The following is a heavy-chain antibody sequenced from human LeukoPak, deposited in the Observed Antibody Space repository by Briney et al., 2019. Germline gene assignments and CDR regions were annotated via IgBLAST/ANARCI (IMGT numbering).Heavy chain of an antibody. CDR2: ISPYNDNT. V-gene: IGHV1-18*01. J-gene: IGHJ5*02. Sequence: ASVKVSCKASGYTFISYSISWVRQAPGQGLEWMGWISPYNDNTDYAEKFRGRVTMTTDTATTTIYMELTSLRSDDTAVYYCAKEAEPRGSFRYYNHWGQGTLVTVSS. CDR1: GYTFISYS. D-gene: IGHD3-16*02. CDR3: AKEAEPRGSFRYYNH.